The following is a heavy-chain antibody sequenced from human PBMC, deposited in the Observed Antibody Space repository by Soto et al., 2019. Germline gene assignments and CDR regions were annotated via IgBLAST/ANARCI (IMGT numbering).Heavy chain of an antibody. CDR3: ARCRDGYNYLDY. CDR2: IYYSGST. J-gene: IGHJ4*02. V-gene: IGHV4-59*01. CDR1: GGSISSYY. Sequence: QVQLQESGPGLVKPSETLSLTCTVSGGSISSYYWSWIRQPPGKGLEWIGYIYYSGSTNYNPSLKSRVTISVDTSKNQFSLKLSSVTAADTAVYYCARCRDGYNYLDYWGQGTLVTVSS. D-gene: IGHD5-12*01.